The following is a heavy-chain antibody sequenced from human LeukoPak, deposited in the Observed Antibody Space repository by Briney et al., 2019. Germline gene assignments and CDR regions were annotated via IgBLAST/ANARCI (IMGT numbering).Heavy chain of an antibody. CDR3: ASPSYSYGYDY. V-gene: IGHV3-11*01. D-gene: IGHD5-18*01. J-gene: IGHJ4*02. CDR1: GFTFSDYY. Sequence: GGSLRLSCAASGFTFSDYYMSWIRQAPGKGLEWVSYISSSGSTIYYADSVKGRFAISRDNAKNSLYLQMNSLRAEDTAVYYCASPSYSYGYDYWGQGTLVTVSS. CDR2: ISSSGSTI.